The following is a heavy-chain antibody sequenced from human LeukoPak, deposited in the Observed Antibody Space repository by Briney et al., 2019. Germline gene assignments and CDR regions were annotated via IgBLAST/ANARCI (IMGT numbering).Heavy chain of an antibody. D-gene: IGHD3-22*01. Sequence: ASVKVSCKASGHTFTSYGISWVRQAPGQGLEWMGWISAYNGNTNYAQKLQGRVTMTTDTSTSTAYMELRSLRSDDTAVYYCARRVFSHYYDSSGYYSNAFDIWGQGTMVTVSS. CDR2: ISAYNGNT. J-gene: IGHJ3*02. CDR3: ARRVFSHYYDSSGYYSNAFDI. V-gene: IGHV1-18*01. CDR1: GHTFTSYG.